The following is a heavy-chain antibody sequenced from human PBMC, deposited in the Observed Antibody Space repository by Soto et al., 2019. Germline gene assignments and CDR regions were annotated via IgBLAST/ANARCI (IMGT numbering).Heavy chain of an antibody. CDR2: INPNSGGT. J-gene: IGHJ3*02. CDR3: AREQTYYYDSSSAFDI. D-gene: IGHD3-22*01. CDR1: GYTFTGYY. V-gene: IGHV1-2*04. Sequence: ASVKVSCKASGYTFTGYYMHWVRQAPGQGLEWMGWINPNSGGTNYAQKFQGWVTMTRDTSISTAYMELSRLRSDDTAVYYCAREQTYYYDSSSAFDIWGQGTMVTGSS.